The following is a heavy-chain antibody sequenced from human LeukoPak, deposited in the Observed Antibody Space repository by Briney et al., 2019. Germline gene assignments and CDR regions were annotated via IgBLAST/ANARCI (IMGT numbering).Heavy chain of an antibody. CDR3: ARHFDRDRYKSNAFDI. CDR2: MYYSEST. CDR1: GGSFSSSSHY. V-gene: IGHV4-39*01. J-gene: IGHJ3*02. D-gene: IGHD5-24*01. Sequence: PSETLSLTCTVSGGSFSSSSHYWGWVRQPPWKGLEWIGSMYYSESTYYNASLRSRVTISVDTSRDQFSLKLSSVTAADTAVYYCARHFDRDRYKSNAFDIWGQGTMVTVSS.